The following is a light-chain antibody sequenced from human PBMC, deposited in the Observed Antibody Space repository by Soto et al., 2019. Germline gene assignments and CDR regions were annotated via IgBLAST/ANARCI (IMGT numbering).Light chain of an antibody. V-gene: IGLV3-21*04. J-gene: IGLJ2*01. CDR2: YDT. CDR3: QVWDIGSGVI. Sequence: SYELTRPPAVSVAPGKTAKITCGGSNIGSKSVHWYHQKPGQAPVLVIYYDTHRPSGVPERLSVSNPGSTAALTISWDEAGHAAHYYSQVWDIGSGVIFGRGTKVTVL. CDR1: NIGSKS.